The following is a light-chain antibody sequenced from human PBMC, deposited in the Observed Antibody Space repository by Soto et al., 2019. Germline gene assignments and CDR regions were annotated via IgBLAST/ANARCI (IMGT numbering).Light chain of an antibody. CDR1: QTIRSNY. V-gene: IGKV3-20*01. Sequence: ETVLTQSPGTLSLSPGERATLSCRANQTIRSNYLAWYRQTPGQAPRLLIYGASNRATGIADRFSGSESGTDFTLIISRLEPEDFALYYCQQYGSSPWTFGQGTKVEIK. CDR3: QQYGSSPWT. J-gene: IGKJ1*01. CDR2: GAS.